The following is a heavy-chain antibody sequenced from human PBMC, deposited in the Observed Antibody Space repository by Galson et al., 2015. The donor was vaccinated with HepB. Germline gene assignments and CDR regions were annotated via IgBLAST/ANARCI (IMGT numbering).Heavy chain of an antibody. CDR3: ARDSGYYYDSSGYTPFDY. D-gene: IGHD3-22*01. Sequence: SVKVSCKASGGTFSSYTISWVRQAPGRGLEWMGRIIPILGIANYAQKFQGRVTITADKSTSTAYMELSSLRSEDTAVYYCARDSGYYYDSSGYTPFDYWGQGTLVTVSS. J-gene: IGHJ4*02. CDR2: IIPILGIA. V-gene: IGHV1-69*04. CDR1: GGTFSSYT.